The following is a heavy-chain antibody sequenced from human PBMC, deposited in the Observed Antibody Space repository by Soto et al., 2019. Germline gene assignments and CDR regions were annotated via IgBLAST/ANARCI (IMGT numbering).Heavy chain of an antibody. D-gene: IGHD3-3*01. CDR2: ISYDGSNK. Sequence: GSLRLSCAASGFTFSSYGMHWVRQAPGKGLEWVAVISYDGSNKYYADSVKGRFTISRDNSKNTLYLQMNSLRAEDTAVYYCAKVDVRFLEWLSLDYWGQGTLVTVSS. CDR3: AKVDVRFLEWLSLDY. V-gene: IGHV3-30*18. J-gene: IGHJ4*02. CDR1: GFTFSSYG.